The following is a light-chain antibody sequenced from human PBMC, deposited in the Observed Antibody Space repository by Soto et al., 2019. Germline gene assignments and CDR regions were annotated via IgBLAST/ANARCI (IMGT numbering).Light chain of an antibody. J-gene: IGKJ1*01. V-gene: IGKV3-15*01. CDR2: DAS. CDR3: QQNKDWPGT. Sequence: EIVMTQSPATLSVSPGARVTLSCRASQSVSSYLAWYQQKPGQAPRLLIYDASTRATGIPVRFSGSGSGTEFTLTISSLQSEDFGVYYCQQNKDWPGTFGQGTKVDIK. CDR1: QSVSSY.